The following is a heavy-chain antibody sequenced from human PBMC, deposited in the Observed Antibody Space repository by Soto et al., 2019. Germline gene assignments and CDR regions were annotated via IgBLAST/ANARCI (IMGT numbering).Heavy chain of an antibody. D-gene: IGHD4-17*01. V-gene: IGHV4-30-2*01. Sequence: SETLSLTCAVSGGSISSGGYSWSWIRQPPGKGLEWIGQINHSGSASYNPSLKSRVTISVHTSNSQFSLELSSVTAADTAVYYCARGLTTGSHYSGGWYYFDSWGQGTQVTVSS. J-gene: IGHJ4*02. CDR3: ARGLTTGSHYSGGWYYFDS. CDR1: GGSISSGGYS. CDR2: INHSGSA.